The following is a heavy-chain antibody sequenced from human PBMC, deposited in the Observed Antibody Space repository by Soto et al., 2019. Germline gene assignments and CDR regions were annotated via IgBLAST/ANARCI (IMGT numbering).Heavy chain of an antibody. J-gene: IGHJ6*01. D-gene: IGHD7-27*01. CDR1: GYTFTTYG. CDR2: ISTYNGNT. Sequence: QVQLLQSGAEVKKPGASVKVSCKASGYTFTTYGITWVRQAPGQGLEWLGGISTYNGNTDYAQNLQDRVTMTTETSTSTAYLEVRSLTSDDTAVYFCARGLGTNGLDVW. V-gene: IGHV1-18*04. CDR3: ARGLGTNGLDV.